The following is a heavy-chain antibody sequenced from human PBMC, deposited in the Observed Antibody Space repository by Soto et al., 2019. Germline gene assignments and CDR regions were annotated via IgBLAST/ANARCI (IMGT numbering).Heavy chain of an antibody. Sequence: VQLWECGGDVVRPGGSLRLSCAASGFTFSSYAMGWVRQAPGKGLEWVAGVSRAGTYTFYADSVRGRFSISRDNSRDTVDLYMNALRGDDTAVYFCVKYTVTEDLGESWGQGTLVSVSS. CDR1: GFTFSSYA. CDR3: VKYTVTEDLGES. D-gene: IGHD3-16*01. CDR2: VSRAGTYT. J-gene: IGHJ5*02. V-gene: IGHV3-23*01.